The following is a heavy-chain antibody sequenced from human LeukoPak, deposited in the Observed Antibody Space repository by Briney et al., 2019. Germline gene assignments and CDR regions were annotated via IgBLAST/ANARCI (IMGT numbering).Heavy chain of an antibody. CDR1: GGSFSDHY. Sequence: ETLSLTCAVYGGSFSDHYWSWIRKPPGKGLEWVSTVANDGGSTYYADSVKGRFTISRDNSKNTVYLQMNSLRAEDMAVYYCAKSHSVEQRGYFDYWGQGTLVPVSS. CDR2: VANDGGST. J-gene: IGHJ4*02. V-gene: IGHV3-23*01. CDR3: AKSHSVEQRGYFDY. D-gene: IGHD1/OR15-1a*01.